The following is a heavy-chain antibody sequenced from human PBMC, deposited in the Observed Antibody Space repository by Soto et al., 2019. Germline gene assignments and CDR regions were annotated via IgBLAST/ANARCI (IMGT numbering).Heavy chain of an antibody. CDR1: SASIRSSNC. CDR3: ARDQGLWFGYNWFDP. Sequence: SETLSLTCAVSSASIRSSNCGSWFRQPPGKGLEWIGEIYHSGSTNYNPSLKSRVTISVDKSKNQFSLKLSSVTAADTAVYYCARDQGLWFGYNWFDPWGQGTLVT. J-gene: IGHJ5*02. D-gene: IGHD3-10*01. V-gene: IGHV4-4*02. CDR2: IYHSGST.